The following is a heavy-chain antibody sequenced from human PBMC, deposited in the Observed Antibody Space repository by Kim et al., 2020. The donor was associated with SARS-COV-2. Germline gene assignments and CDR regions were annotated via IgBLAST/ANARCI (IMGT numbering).Heavy chain of an antibody. CDR3: AREEGEITMVRGVISYGMDV. J-gene: IGHJ6*02. CDR2: IYYSGST. CDR1: GGSISSYY. V-gene: IGHV4-59*01. D-gene: IGHD3-10*01. Sequence: SETLSLTCTVSGGSISSYYWSWIRQPPGKGLEWIGYIYYSGSTNYNPSLKSRVTISVDTSKNQFSLKLSSVTAADTAVYYCAREEGEITMVRGVISYGMDVWGQGTTVTVSS.